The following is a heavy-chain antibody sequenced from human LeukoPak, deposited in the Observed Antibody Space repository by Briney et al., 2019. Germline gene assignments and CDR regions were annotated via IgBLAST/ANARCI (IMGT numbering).Heavy chain of an antibody. CDR3: ARENQQLVPHYYGMDV. V-gene: IGHV3-33*01. D-gene: IGHD6-13*01. Sequence: GGSLRLSCAASGFIFSSYGMHWVRQAPGKGLEWVAVIWYDGSNKYYADSVKGRFTISRDNSKNTLYLQMNSLRAEDTAVYYCARENQQLVPHYYGMDVWGQGTTVTVSS. J-gene: IGHJ6*02. CDR2: IWYDGSNK. CDR1: GFIFSSYG.